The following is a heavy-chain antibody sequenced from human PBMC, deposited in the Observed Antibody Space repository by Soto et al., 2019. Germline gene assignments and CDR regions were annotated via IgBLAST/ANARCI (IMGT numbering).Heavy chain of an antibody. Sequence: EVQLVESGGGLVQPGGSLRLSCAASGFTFSRYRMNWVRQAPGKGLEWVAYIDSSSTSIYYADSVKGRFTISRDNAKSALYLHMSSLRDEDTAVYYCARERFSSSWNARDSWGQGTLVTVSS. D-gene: IGHD6-13*01. CDR1: GFTFSRYR. V-gene: IGHV3-48*02. J-gene: IGHJ4*02. CDR3: ARERFSSSWNARDS. CDR2: IDSSSTSI.